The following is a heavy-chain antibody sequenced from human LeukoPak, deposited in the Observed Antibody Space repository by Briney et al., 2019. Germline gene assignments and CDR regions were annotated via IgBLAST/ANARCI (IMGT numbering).Heavy chain of an antibody. CDR2: ISAYNGNA. J-gene: IGHJ5*02. V-gene: IGHV1-18*01. CDR1: GYTFTSYG. D-gene: IGHD6-19*01. Sequence: GASVKVSCKASGYTFTSYGITWVRQAPGQGLEWMGWISAYNGNANYAQKLQGRVTMTTDTSTSTAYMELRSLRSDDTAVYYCARDGGSSGRNWFDPWGQGTLVTVSS. CDR3: ARDGGSSGRNWFDP.